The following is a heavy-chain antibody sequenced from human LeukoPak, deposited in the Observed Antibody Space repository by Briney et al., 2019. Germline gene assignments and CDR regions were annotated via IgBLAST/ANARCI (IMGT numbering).Heavy chain of an antibody. J-gene: IGHJ5*02. CDR3: TPYMTATGIRGGWYDP. Sequence: PGGSLKLSCAASGLTFSGSDMHGVRQASGKGLEWVGRIRTKANNYAPAFAASVKGRFTISRDESTNTVYLQMNSLKSEDTAVYYCTPYMTATGIRGGWYDPWGQGTLVTVSS. D-gene: IGHD2-21*02. CDR1: GLTFSGSD. CDR2: IRTKANNYAP. V-gene: IGHV3-73*01.